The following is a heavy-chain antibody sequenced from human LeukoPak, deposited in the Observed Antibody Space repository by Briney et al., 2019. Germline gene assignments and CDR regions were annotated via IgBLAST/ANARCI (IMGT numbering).Heavy chain of an antibody. CDR1: GGSISSSSYY. J-gene: IGHJ4*02. CDR3: ARHGTCSSTSYYMWDVVAVHFDY. CDR2: IYYSGST. V-gene: IGHV4-39*01. Sequence: SETLSLTCTVSGGSISSSSYYWGWIRQPPGKGLEWIGSIYYSGSTYYNPSLKSRVTISVDTSKNQFSLKLSSVTAADTAVYYCARHGTCSSTSYYMWDVVAVHFDYWGQGTLVTVSS. D-gene: IGHD2-2*02.